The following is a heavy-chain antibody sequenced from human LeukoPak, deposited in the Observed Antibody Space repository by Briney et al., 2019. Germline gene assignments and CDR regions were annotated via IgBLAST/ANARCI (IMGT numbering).Heavy chain of an antibody. CDR1: GGSISSGDYY. CDR2: IYYSGST. V-gene: IGHV4-30-4*01. D-gene: IGHD3-10*01. Sequence: SETLSLTCTVSGGSISSGDYYWSWIRQPPGKGLEWIGYIYYSGSTYYNPSLKSRVTISVDTSKNQFSLKLSSVTAADTAVYYCARDRLGRYGSGTSYFDYWGQGTLVTVSS. J-gene: IGHJ4*02. CDR3: ARDRLGRYGSGTSYFDY.